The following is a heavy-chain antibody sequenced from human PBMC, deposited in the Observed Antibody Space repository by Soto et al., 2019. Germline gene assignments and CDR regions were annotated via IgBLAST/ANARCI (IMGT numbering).Heavy chain of an antibody. CDR3: ARDMGFGLSDY. CDR2: INAGNGNT. V-gene: IGHV1-3*01. CDR1: GYTFTSYA. D-gene: IGHD3-10*01. J-gene: IGHJ4*02. Sequence: QVQLVQSGAEVKKPGASVKVSCKASGYTFTSYAIYWVRQAPGQRLEWMGWINAGNGNTKYSQKFQGRVTITRVTSASTAYMELSSLRSEDTAVYYCARDMGFGLSDYWGQGTLVTVSS.